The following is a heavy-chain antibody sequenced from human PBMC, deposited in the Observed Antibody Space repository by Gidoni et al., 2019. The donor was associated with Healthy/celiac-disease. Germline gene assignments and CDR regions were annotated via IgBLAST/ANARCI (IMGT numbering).Heavy chain of an antibody. CDR2: IYYSGST. CDR1: GGSISSSSYY. Sequence: QLQLQESGPGLVKPSETLSLTCTVSGGSISSSSYYWGWIRQPPGKGLEWIGSIYYSGSTYYNPSLKSRVTISVDTSKNQFSLKLSSVTAADTAVYYCARTPIGSPGRFDPWGQGTLVTVSS. V-gene: IGHV4-39*07. J-gene: IGHJ5*02. CDR3: ARTPIGSPGRFDP.